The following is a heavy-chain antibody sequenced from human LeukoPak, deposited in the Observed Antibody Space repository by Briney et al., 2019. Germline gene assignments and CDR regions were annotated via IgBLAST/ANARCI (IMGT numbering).Heavy chain of an antibody. CDR2: INHSGST. CDR1: GGSFSGYY. D-gene: IGHD6-19*01. V-gene: IGHV4-34*01. Sequence: SETLSLTCAVYGGSFSGYYWSWIRQPPGKGLEWIGEINHSGSTNYNPSLKSRVTISVDTSKNQFSLKLSSVTAADTAVYYCARAKWAVAGTWSRRGGYFDYWAREPWSPSPQ. CDR3: ARAKWAVAGTWSRRGGYFDY. J-gene: IGHJ4*02.